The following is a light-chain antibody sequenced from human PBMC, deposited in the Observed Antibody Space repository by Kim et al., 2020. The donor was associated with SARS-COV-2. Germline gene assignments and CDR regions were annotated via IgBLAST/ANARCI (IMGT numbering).Light chain of an antibody. J-gene: IGLJ2*01. CDR3: NSRDSNDNVV. CDR2: GKN. CDR1: SLRSYY. Sequence: VAWGQTVRITCQGDSLRSYYATWYQQQPGQAPILVIYGKNNRPSGIPDRFSGSSSGNTASLTITGTQAGDEADYYCNSRDSNDNVVFGGGTQLTVL. V-gene: IGLV3-19*01.